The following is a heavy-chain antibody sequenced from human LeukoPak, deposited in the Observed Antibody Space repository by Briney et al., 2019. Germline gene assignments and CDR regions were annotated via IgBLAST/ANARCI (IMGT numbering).Heavy chain of an antibody. V-gene: IGHV3-21*01. J-gene: IGHJ6*04. CDR3: ARGVDV. CDR2: ISTSSIYI. CDR1: GFTFSSYT. Sequence: GGSLRLSCAASGFTFSSYTMNWVRQAPGKGLEWVSSISTSSIYIYYADSVKGRFTISRDNAKNSLFLQMNSLRAEDTAVYYCARGVDVWGKGTTVTVSS.